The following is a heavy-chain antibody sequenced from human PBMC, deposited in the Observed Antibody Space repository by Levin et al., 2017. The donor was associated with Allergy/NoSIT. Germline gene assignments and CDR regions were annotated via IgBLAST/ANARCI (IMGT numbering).Heavy chain of an antibody. CDR1: GFTFNMYW. J-gene: IGHJ4*02. D-gene: IGHD3-10*01. Sequence: PGGSLRLSCEASGFTFNMYWMAWLRQAPGKGLEWVANIKEDGGEKYYVDSVKGRFTISRDNSKNTLYLQMNSLRAEDTAVYYCARSHYLFDSWGQGTLVTVSS. CDR2: IKEDGGEK. V-gene: IGHV3-7*02. CDR3: ARSHYLFDS.